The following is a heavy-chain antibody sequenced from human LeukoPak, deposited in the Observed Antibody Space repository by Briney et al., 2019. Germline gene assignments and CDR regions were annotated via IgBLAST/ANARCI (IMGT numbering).Heavy chain of an antibody. Sequence: ASVKVSCKASGYTFTSYGISWVRQAPGQGLEWMGWINPNSGGTNYAQKFQGRVTMTRDTSISTAYMELSRLRSDDTAVYYCARVTLRFLEWLSSLYYWGQRTLVTVSS. CDR2: INPNSGGT. J-gene: IGHJ4*02. V-gene: IGHV1-2*02. CDR1: GYTFTSYG. D-gene: IGHD3-3*01. CDR3: ARVTLRFLEWLSSLYY.